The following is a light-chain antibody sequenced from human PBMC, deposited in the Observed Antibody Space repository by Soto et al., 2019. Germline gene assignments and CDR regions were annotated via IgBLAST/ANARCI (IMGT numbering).Light chain of an antibody. V-gene: IGLV1-40*01. CDR3: LSFDSSLSVV. Sequence: QSVLTQPPSVSGAPGQRVTISCTGRSSNIGAGYDVHWYQQLPGRAPKLLIYGNTNRPSGVPDRFSGSKSGTSASLAITGLQAEDEADYYCLSFDSSLSVVFGGGTKVT. CDR2: GNT. J-gene: IGLJ2*01. CDR1: SSNIGAGYD.